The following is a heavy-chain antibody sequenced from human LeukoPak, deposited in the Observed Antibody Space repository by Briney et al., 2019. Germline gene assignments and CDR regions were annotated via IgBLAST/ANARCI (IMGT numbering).Heavy chain of an antibody. CDR2: IYSSGST. D-gene: IGHD3-22*01. J-gene: IGHJ4*02. CDR3: ARVSHYYDSSGYYYGDFDY. V-gene: IGHV4-4*07. Sequence: SETLSLTCTVSGGSISSYYWSWIRQPAGKGLEWIGRIYSSGSTDYNPSLKSRVSMSVDTSKNQFSLNLNSVTAADTAVYYCARVSHYYDSSGYYYGDFDYWGQGTLVTVSS. CDR1: GGSISSYY.